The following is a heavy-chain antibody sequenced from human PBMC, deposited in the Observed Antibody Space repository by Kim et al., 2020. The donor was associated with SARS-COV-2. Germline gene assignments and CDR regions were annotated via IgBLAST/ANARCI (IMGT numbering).Heavy chain of an antibody. J-gene: IGHJ6*02. D-gene: IGHD4-4*01. CDR2: ISAYNGNT. Sequence: ASVKVSCKASGYTFTSYGISWVRQAPGQGLEWMGWISAYNGNTNYAQKLQGRVTMTTDTSTSTAYMELRSLRSDDTAVYYCARDAFYSNYAHYYYYGMDVWGQGTTVTVSS. CDR1: GYTFTSYG. CDR3: ARDAFYSNYAHYYYYGMDV. V-gene: IGHV1-18*01.